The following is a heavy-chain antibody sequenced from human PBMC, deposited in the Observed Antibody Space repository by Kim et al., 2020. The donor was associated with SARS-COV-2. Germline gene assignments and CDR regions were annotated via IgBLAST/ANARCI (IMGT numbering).Heavy chain of an antibody. CDR3: ARGSPRRYFDY. Sequence: TRYSPAFKGQDTISADKSISTAYLQWSSLKASDTAMYYCARGSPRRYFDYWGQGTLVTVSS. D-gene: IGHD6-13*01. CDR2: T. V-gene: IGHV5-51*01. J-gene: IGHJ4*02.